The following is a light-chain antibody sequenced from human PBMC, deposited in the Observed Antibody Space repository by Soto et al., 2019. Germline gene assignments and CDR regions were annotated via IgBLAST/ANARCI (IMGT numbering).Light chain of an antibody. CDR1: SSDVGGYKY. CDR3: SSYTSINTVV. CDR2: DVS. V-gene: IGLV2-14*03. J-gene: IGLJ3*02. Sequence: QSALTQPASVSGSPGQSITISCTGTSSDVGGYKYVFWYQQHPGKAPKLMIYDVSNRPSGVSNRFSGSKSGNTASLTISGLQAEDEADYYCSSYTSINTVVFGGGTKVTVL.